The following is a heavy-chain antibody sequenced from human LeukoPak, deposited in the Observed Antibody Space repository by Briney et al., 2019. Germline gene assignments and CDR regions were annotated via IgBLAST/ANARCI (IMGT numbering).Heavy chain of an antibody. D-gene: IGHD3-9*01. CDR1: GGSISSSSYY. CDR2: IYYSGST. V-gene: IGHV4-39*07. CDR3: ARARPNYDILTGYYMDAFDI. J-gene: IGHJ3*02. Sequence: SETLSLTCTVSGGSISSSSYYWGWIRQPPGKGLEWIGSIYYSGSTYYNPSLKSRVTISVDTSKNQFSLKLSSVTAADTAVYYCARARPNYDILTGYYMDAFDIWGQGTMVTVSS.